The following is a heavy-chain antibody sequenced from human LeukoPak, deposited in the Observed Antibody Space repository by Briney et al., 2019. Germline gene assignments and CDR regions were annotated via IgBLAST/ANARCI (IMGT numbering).Heavy chain of an antibody. V-gene: IGHV3-30*02. CDR1: GFSFSSYG. J-gene: IGHJ6*03. Sequence: GGSLRLSCAASGFSFSSYGMHWVRQAPGKGLEWVAFIRYDGSNKYYADSVKGRFTISRDNSKNTLYLQMNSLRAEDTAVYYCARDASSSGWYYYYYYYMDVWGKGTTVTVSS. CDR3: ARDASSSGWYYYYYYYMDV. D-gene: IGHD6-19*01. CDR2: IRYDGSNK.